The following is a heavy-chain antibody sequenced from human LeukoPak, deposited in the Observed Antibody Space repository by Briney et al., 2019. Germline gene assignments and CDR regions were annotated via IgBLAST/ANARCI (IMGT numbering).Heavy chain of an antibody. CDR3: ASIKKSPAAHLDY. D-gene: IGHD2-2*01. CDR2: VSYSGSA. CDR1: GGSFNDYY. J-gene: IGHJ4*02. V-gene: IGHV4-34*01. Sequence: SETLSLTCAVYGGSFNDYYWTWIRQPPGRGLEWIGSVSYSGSASYNPSLKSRVTMSVDTSKNQFSLRLTSVTTADTAMYYCASIKKSPAAHLDYWGQGALVTVSS.